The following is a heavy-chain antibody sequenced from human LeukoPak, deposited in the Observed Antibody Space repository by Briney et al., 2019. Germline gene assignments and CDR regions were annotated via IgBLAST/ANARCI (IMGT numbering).Heavy chain of an antibody. J-gene: IGHJ6*02. CDR2: INTNGDSA. V-gene: IGHV3-74*01. CDR3: AKDSGSGTYSDYYYGMDV. CDR1: GFKFSSYW. D-gene: IGHD3-10*01. Sequence: GGSLRLSCAVSGFKFSSYWMNWVRQVPGKGLMWVAHINTNGDSANYADSAKGRFTISRDNGKSTLSLQTNSLRAEDTALYYCAKDSGSGTYSDYYYGMDVWGQGTTVTVSS.